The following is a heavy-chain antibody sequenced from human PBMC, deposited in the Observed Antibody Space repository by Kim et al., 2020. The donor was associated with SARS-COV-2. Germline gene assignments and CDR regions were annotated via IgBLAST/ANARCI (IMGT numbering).Heavy chain of an antibody. J-gene: IGHJ3*02. CDR3: AKDWGIYSSSWYDAFDI. D-gene: IGHD6-13*01. CDR2: ISGSGGST. CDR1: GFTFSSYA. Sequence: GGSLRLSCAASGFTFSSYAMSWVRQAPGKGLEWVSAISGSGGSTYYADSVKGRFTISRDNSKNTLYLQMNSLRAEDTAVYYCAKDWGIYSSSWYDAFDIWGQGTMVTVSS. V-gene: IGHV3-23*01.